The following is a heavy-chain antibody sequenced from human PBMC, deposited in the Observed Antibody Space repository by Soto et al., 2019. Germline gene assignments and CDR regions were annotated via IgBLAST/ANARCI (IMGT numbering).Heavy chain of an antibody. V-gene: IGHV3-30*18. Sequence: QVQLVESGGGVVQPGRSLRLSCAASGFTFSSYGMHWVRRAPGKGLEWVAVISYDGSNKYYADSVKGRFTMSRDNSKKTLYLQMNSLRAEDTAVYYCVKEFGSYYFDNWGQGTLVTVSS. CDR1: GFTFSSYG. J-gene: IGHJ4*02. D-gene: IGHD3-10*01. CDR2: ISYDGSNK. CDR3: VKEFGSYYFDN.